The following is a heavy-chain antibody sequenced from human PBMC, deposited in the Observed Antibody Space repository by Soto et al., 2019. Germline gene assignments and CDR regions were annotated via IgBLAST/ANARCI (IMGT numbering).Heavy chain of an antibody. J-gene: IGHJ6*02. CDR3: ATDEYFGSEIDFYYYAMDV. D-gene: IGHD3-10*01. CDR1: GASISIGGYF. CDR2: IYYNGST. V-gene: IGHV4-31*03. Sequence: SETLSLTCTVSGASISIGGYFWSWIRQHPGKGLEWIGHIYYNGSTYYNPSLKSRLTISVDTSKNEFSLRLTSVTAADTAVYFCATDEYFGSEIDFYYYAMDVWVQGTTVTVSS.